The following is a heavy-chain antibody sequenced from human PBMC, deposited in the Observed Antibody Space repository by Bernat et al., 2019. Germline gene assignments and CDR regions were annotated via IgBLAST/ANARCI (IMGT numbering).Heavy chain of an antibody. CDR1: AYTFTGYY. CDR2: INPNSGAT. Sequence: QVQLVQSGAEVKKPGASVKVSCKAYAYTFTGYYLHWVRQAPGQGLGWMGWINPNSGATDYARKFQGWVTMTRDTSISTAYMELSRVKSDDTAVYYRARALPVKGLDVWGQGTTVIVSS. V-gene: IGHV1-2*04. J-gene: IGHJ6*02. CDR3: ARALPVKGLDV. D-gene: IGHD6-19*01.